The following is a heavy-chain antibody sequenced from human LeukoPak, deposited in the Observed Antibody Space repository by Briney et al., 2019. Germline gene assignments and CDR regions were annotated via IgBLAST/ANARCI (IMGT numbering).Heavy chain of an antibody. CDR3: ARDRYYGAGILDV. Sequence: GGSQTLPCAASGFAFSSYEVNWARQAPGRGLEWVSYISNSGSTIHYADSEKRRFTIFRDNAKNTLYLQMNSLRAEDTAVYYCARDRYYGAGILDVWG. D-gene: IGHD3-10*01. J-gene: IGHJ6*01. CDR2: ISNSGSTI. CDR1: GFAFSSYE. V-gene: IGHV3-48*03.